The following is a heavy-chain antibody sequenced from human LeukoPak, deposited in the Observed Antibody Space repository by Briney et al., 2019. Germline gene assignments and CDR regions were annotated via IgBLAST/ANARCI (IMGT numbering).Heavy chain of an antibody. CDR3: ARHTAAGTATLDY. V-gene: IGHV4-39*01. J-gene: IGHJ4*02. Sequence: SETLSLTCTVSGGSISSSSYYWGWIRQPPGKGLEWIGSIYYSGSTYYNPSLKSRVTISVDTSKNQFSLKLSSVTAADTAVYYCARHTAAGTATLDYWGQGALVTVSS. CDR1: GGSISSSSYY. D-gene: IGHD6-13*01. CDR2: IYYSGST.